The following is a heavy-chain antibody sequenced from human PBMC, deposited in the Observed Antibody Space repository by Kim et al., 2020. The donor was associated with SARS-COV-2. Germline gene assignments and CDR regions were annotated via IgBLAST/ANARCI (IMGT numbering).Heavy chain of an antibody. CDR2: INHSGST. Sequence: SETLSLTCAVYGGSFSGYYWSWIRQPPGKGLEWIGEINHSGSTNYNPSLKSRVTISVDTSKNQFSLKLSSVTAADTAVYYCARGPGYYGSGSHTLDYWGQGTLVTVSS. CDR3: ARGPGYYGSGSHTLDY. CDR1: GGSFSGYY. V-gene: IGHV4-34*01. D-gene: IGHD3-10*01. J-gene: IGHJ4*02.